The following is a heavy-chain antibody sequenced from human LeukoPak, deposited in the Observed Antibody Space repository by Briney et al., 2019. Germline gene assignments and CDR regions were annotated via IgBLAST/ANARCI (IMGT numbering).Heavy chain of an antibody. CDR2: IIPIFGTA. V-gene: IGHV1-69*13. CDR1: VGTFSIYA. CDR3: ARVHSDILTGYYGSYFDY. J-gene: IGHJ4*02. D-gene: IGHD3-9*01. Sequence: SVNVSFKASVGTFSIYAISCVRQAPGQGLEWMGGIIPIFGTANYAQKFQGRVTITADESTSTAYMELSSLRSEDTAVYYCARVHSDILTGYYGSYFDYWGQGTLVTVSS.